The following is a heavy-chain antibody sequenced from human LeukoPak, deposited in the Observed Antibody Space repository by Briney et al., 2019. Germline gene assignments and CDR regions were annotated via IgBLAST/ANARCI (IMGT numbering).Heavy chain of an antibody. D-gene: IGHD6-13*01. V-gene: IGHV1-2*02. Sequence: GASVKVSCKASGNTFTGYYMHWVRQAPGQGLEWMGWINPNSGGTNYAQKFQGRVTMTRDTSISTAYMELSRLRSDDTAVYYCARAIGQQLVRDFDYWGQGTLVTVSS. CDR1: GNTFTGYY. CDR2: INPNSGGT. CDR3: ARAIGQQLVRDFDY. J-gene: IGHJ4*02.